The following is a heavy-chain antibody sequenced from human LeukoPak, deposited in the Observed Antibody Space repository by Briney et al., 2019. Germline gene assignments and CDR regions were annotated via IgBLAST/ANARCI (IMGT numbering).Heavy chain of an antibody. J-gene: IGHJ4*02. CDR1: GFTFSTYG. CDR2: ISYDGSNK. D-gene: IGHD3-22*01. V-gene: IGHV3-30*18. Sequence: GGSLRLSCAASGFTFSTYGMHWVRQAPDKGLEWVAVISYDGSNKYYADSVKGRFTISRDNSKNTLYLQMNSLRAEDAAVYYCAKDYYYDSSGQFYYFHYWGQGTLVTVSS. CDR3: AKDYYYDSSGQFYYFHY.